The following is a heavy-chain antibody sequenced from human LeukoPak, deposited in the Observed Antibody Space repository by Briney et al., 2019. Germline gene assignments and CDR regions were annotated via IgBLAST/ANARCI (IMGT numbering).Heavy chain of an antibody. V-gene: IGHV3-74*01. D-gene: IGHD6-13*01. Sequence: PGGSLRLSCAASGFTFSSYWMHWVRQAPGKGLVWVSRINSDGGSTSYADSVKGRFTISRDNAKNTLYLQMNSLRAEDTAVYYCARIAAAGTPKDYWGQGTLVTVSS. CDR1: GFTFSSYW. J-gene: IGHJ4*02. CDR2: INSDGGST. CDR3: ARIAAAGTPKDY.